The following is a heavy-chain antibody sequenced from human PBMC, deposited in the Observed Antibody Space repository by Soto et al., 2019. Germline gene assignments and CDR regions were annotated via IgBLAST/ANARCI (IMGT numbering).Heavy chain of an antibody. CDR2: INPNSGGT. J-gene: IGHJ4*02. Sequence: EASVKVSCKASGYTFTVYYMHWVRQAPGQGLEWMGWINPNSGGTNYAQKFQGWVTMTRDTSISTAYMELSRLRSDDTAVYYCARGISSGGSIAADYWGQGTLVTVSS. CDR1: GYTFTVYY. D-gene: IGHD6-6*01. V-gene: IGHV1-2*04. CDR3: ARGISSGGSIAADY.